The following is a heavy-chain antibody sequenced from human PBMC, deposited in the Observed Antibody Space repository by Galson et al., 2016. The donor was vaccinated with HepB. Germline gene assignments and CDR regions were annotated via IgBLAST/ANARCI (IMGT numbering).Heavy chain of an antibody. J-gene: IGHJ4*02. CDR1: DFSFSSYW. Sequence: SLRLSCAAADFSFSSYWMTWVRQAPGKGLEWVANIGQDGSERHYVDSVEGRFTISRDNARNSLSLQMDSLRAEDTAVYYCAMTEFCRGGNRYPDYWGQGALVTVSS. V-gene: IGHV3-7*02. CDR3: AMTEFCRGGNRYPDY. D-gene: IGHD2-15*01. CDR2: IGQDGSER.